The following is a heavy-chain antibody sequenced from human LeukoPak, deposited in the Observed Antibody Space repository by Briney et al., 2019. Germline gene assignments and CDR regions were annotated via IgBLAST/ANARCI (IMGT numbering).Heavy chain of an antibody. D-gene: IGHD5-24*01. Sequence: PGGSLRLSCAASGFNFNDYAMTWVRQAPGKGLEWVSGISGGSGNRDYGDSVKGRFTISRDNSKSTLYLQMSGLRAEDTAVYYCAKDRVEMAIFDYWGQGTLVTVSS. CDR1: GFNFNDYA. J-gene: IGHJ4*02. CDR2: ISGGSGNR. V-gene: IGHV3-23*01. CDR3: AKDRVEMAIFDY.